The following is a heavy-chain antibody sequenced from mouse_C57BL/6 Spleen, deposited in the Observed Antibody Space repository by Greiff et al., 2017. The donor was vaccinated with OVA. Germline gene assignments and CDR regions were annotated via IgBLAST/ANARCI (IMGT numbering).Heavy chain of an antibody. CDR2: IHPNSGST. Sequence: QVQLQQPGAELVKPGASVKLSCKASGYTFTSYWMHWVKQRPGQGLEWIGMIHPNSGSTNYNEKFKSKATLTVDKSSSTAYMQLSSLTSEDSAVYYCARSHYDYDYFDYWGQGTTLTVSS. D-gene: IGHD2-4*01. CDR1: GYTFTSYW. CDR3: ARSHYDYDYFDY. J-gene: IGHJ2*01. V-gene: IGHV1-64*01.